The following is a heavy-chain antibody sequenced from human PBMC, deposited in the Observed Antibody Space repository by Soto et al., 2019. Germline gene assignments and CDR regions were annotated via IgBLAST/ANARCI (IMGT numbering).Heavy chain of an antibody. D-gene: IGHD3-10*01. J-gene: IGHJ5*02. V-gene: IGHV5-51*01. CDR3: ARRPGSWFDP. Sequence: PGESLKISCKASGYSFTTSWIGWVRQTPGKGLEWMGIIFPSDSDTRYSPSFQGQVTISVDKSISTAYLQWSSLKASDSAMYYCARRPGSWFDPWGQGTLVTVSS. CDR1: GYSFTTSW. CDR2: IFPSDSDT.